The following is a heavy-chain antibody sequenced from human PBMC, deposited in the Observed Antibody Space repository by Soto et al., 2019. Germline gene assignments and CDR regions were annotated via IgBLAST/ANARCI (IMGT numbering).Heavy chain of an antibody. V-gene: IGHV3-21*06. CDR3: VRGMNPLF. CDR2: ISISSSDR. CDR1: GFTLRTYT. J-gene: IGHJ4*01. Sequence: GGSLRLSCAASGFTLRTYTMNWVRQAPGKGLEWVSSISISSSDRYYADSVRGRFTISRDNPKNALYLQMNSLRADDTAVYFCVRGMNPLFGGQGTLVTVSS.